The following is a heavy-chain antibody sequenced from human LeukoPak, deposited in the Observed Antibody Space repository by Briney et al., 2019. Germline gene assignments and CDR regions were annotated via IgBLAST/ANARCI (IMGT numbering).Heavy chain of an antibody. CDR2: IYPGDSDT. D-gene: IGHD3-3*01. V-gene: IGHV5-51*01. Sequence: GESLKISCKGSGYIFTSYWIGWVRQMPGKGLAWMGIIYPGDSDTRYSPSFQGQVTISADKSISTAYLQWSSLKASHTAMYYCARMEGPSWFDPWGQGTLVTVSS. CDR3: ARMEGPSWFDP. CDR1: GYIFTSYW. J-gene: IGHJ5*02.